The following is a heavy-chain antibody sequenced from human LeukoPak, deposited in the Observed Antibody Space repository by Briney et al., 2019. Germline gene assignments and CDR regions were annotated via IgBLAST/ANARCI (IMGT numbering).Heavy chain of an antibody. CDR2: INPNSGGT. J-gene: IGHJ6*02. CDR3: ARDGGRFAAVRFYYYYGMDV. Sequence: ASVKVSCKAYTFTGYYMHWVRQAPGQGLEWMGWINPNSGGTNYAQKFQGRVTMTRDTSISTAYMELSRLRSDDTAVYYCARDGGRFAAVRFYYYYGMDVWGQGTTVTVSS. V-gene: IGHV1-2*02. D-gene: IGHD6-13*01. CDR1: TFTGYY.